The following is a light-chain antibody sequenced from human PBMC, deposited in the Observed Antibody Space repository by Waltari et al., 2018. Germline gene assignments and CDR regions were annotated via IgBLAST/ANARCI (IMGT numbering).Light chain of an antibody. J-gene: IGKJ4*01. Sequence: IQLTQSPSSLSASVGDRVTITCRASQVISSDLSWYQQKQGKAPKLLISASSTLQSGVPPRLVGSGSGTDFTLTISSLLPEDFATYYCQQLYSYPITFGGGTKVEIK. CDR1: QVISSD. CDR2: ASS. CDR3: QQLYSYPIT. V-gene: IGKV1-9*01.